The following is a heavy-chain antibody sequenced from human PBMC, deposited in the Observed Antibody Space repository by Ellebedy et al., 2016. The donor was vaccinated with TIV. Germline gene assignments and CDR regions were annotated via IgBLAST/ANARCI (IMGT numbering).Heavy chain of an antibody. CDR1: GFPFSIYD. D-gene: IGHD1-7*01. J-gene: IGHJ4*02. V-gene: IGHV3-48*01. CDR2: INSSSTTV. Sequence: GESLKISCAASGFPFSIYDMHWVRPAPGKGLEWVSHINSSSTTVYYADSVKGRFTIFRDNAKNSLYMQMNSLRVEDTAVYYCAIESLGITETTACDYWGQGTLVSVSS. CDR3: AIESLGITETTACDY.